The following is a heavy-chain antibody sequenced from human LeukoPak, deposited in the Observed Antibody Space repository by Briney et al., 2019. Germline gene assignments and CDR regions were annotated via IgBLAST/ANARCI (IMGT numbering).Heavy chain of an antibody. CDR2: ISSSGSTI. CDR3: ARDGVQVQLWFDY. D-gene: IGHD5-18*01. V-gene: IGHV3-48*03. Sequence: GGSLRLSCAASGFTFSSYEMNWVCQAPGKGLEWVSYISSSGSTIYYADSVEGRFTISRDNAKNSLYLQMNSLRAEDTAVYYCARDGVQVQLWFDYWGQGTLVTVSS. CDR1: GFTFSSYE. J-gene: IGHJ4*02.